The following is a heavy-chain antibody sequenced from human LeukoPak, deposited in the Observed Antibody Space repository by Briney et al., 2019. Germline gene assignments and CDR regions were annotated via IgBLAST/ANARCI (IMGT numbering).Heavy chain of an antibody. CDR3: ALAPTMIVPQGRFDP. V-gene: IGHV3-66*01. D-gene: IGHD3-22*01. Sequence: GGSLRLSCAASGFTVSSNYMSWVRQAPGKGLEWVSVIYSGGSTYYADSVKGRFTISRDNSKNTLYLQMNSLRAEDTAVYYCALAPTMIVPQGRFDPWGQGTLVTVSS. J-gene: IGHJ5*02. CDR2: IYSGGST. CDR1: GFTVSSNY.